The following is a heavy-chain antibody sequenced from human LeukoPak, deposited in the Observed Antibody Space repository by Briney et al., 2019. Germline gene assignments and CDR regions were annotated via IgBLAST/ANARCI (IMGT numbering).Heavy chain of an antibody. CDR3: ARYGFSAVWQGGWHAFDI. CDR1: GYTFTSYY. Sequence: ASVKVSCKASGYTFTSYYMHWVRRAPGQGLEWMGIINPTTGDTTYAQKFQGRLTMTRDMSTSTVYMDLSSLTSEDTAVFYCARYGFSAVWQGGWHAFDIWGQGTVVTVSS. D-gene: IGHD2-15*01. CDR2: INPTTGDT. J-gene: IGHJ3*02. V-gene: IGHV1-46*01.